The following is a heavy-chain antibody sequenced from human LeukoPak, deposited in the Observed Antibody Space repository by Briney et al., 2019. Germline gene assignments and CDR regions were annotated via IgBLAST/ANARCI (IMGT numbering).Heavy chain of an antibody. CDR2: IYYSGST. V-gene: IGHV4-59*11. J-gene: IGHJ5*02. D-gene: IGHD3-10*01. CDR1: GGSISSHY. Sequence: SETLSLTCTVSGGSISSHYWSWIRQPPGKGLEWIGYIYYSGSTNYNPSLKSRVTISVDTSKNQFSLKLSSVTAADTAVYYCARIGGSGSYYNVEWLDPWGQGTLVTVSS. CDR3: ARIGGSGSYYNVEWLDP.